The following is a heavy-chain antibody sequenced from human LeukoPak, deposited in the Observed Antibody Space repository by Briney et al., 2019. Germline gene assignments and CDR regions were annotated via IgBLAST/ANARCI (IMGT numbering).Heavy chain of an antibody. Sequence: PSETLSLTCTVSGGSISSYYWSWIRQPPGKGLEWIGYIYYSGSTNYNPSLKSRVTISVDTSKNQFSLKLSSVTAADTAVCYCARLSDILTGYYGYWGQGTLVTVSS. V-gene: IGHV4-59*08. D-gene: IGHD3-9*01. CDR2: IYYSGST. J-gene: IGHJ4*02. CDR3: ARLSDILTGYYGY. CDR1: GGSISSYY.